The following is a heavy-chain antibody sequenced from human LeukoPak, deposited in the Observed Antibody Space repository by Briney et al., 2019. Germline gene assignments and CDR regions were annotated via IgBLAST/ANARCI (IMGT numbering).Heavy chain of an antibody. CDR3: ARDLRSPSDTNIAIDY. V-gene: IGHV3-74*01. CDR1: GFTFSSYW. Sequence: GGSLRLSCTASGFTFSSYWMHWVRQTPGKWLVWVSRINGDGSSTVSADSVKGRFTISRDNAMNTLYLQMNSLRAEDTAVYYCARDLRSPSDTNIAIDYWGQGTLVTVSS. J-gene: IGHJ4*02. CDR2: INGDGSST.